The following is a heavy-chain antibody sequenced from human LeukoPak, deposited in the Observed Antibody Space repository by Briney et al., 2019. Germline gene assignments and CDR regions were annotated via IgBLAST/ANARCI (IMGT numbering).Heavy chain of an antibody. CDR3: ARDRRVRGVTTPPDY. J-gene: IGHJ4*02. CDR2: IGAYNGNT. V-gene: IGHV1-18*01. D-gene: IGHD3-10*01. Sequence: GASVKVSCKASGYTFTSYGIRWVRQAPGQGLEWMGWIGAYNGNTNYAQKLQGRVTMTTDTSTSTAYMELRSLRSDDTAVYYCARDRRVRGVTTPPDYWGQGTLVTVSS. CDR1: GYTFTSYG.